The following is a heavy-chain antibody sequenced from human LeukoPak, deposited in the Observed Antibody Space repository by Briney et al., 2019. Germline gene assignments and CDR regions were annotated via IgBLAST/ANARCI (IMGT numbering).Heavy chain of an antibody. CDR2: INPSGST. CDR3: ARGRQEISMILVVMTGVSYYLDV. J-gene: IGHJ6*03. D-gene: IGHD3-22*01. CDR1: GGSFSGYY. Sequence: SETLSLTCAVYGGSFSGYYWTWIRQSPGKGQEWIGEINPSGSTYYNPSLKSRLTISRDTSKNQFSLRLSSVTAADTAVYYCARGRQEISMILVVMTGVSYYLDVWGKGTTVTVS. V-gene: IGHV4-34*01.